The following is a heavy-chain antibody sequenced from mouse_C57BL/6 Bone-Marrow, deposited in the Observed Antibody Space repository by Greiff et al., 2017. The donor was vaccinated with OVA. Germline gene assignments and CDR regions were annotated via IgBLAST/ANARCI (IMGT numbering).Heavy chain of an antibody. CDR1: GFTFSSYG. CDR2: ISSGGSYT. J-gene: IGHJ2*01. V-gene: IGHV5-6*02. D-gene: IGHD2-12*01. Sequence: DVMLVESGGDLVKPGGSLKLSCAASGFTFSSYGMSWVRQTPDKRLEWVATISSGGSYTYYPDSVKGRFTISRDNAKNTLYLQMSSLKSEDTAMYYCARHLYRDDYWGQGTTLTVSS. CDR3: ARHLYRDDY.